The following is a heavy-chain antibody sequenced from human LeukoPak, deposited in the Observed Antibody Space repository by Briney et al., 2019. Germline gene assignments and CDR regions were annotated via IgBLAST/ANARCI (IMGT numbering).Heavy chain of an antibody. CDR2: MNPKSGNT. J-gene: IGHJ6*03. CDR3: AKASGFGELLDYYYYMDV. CDR1: GYTFTSYD. Sequence: ASVKVSCKASGYTFTSYDINWVRQVTGQGLEWMGWMNPKSGNTGYAQKFQGRVTITRNTSASTAYMEVSSLRYEDTAVYYCAKASGFGELLDYYYYMDVWGKGTTVTVSS. D-gene: IGHD3-10*01. V-gene: IGHV1-8*03.